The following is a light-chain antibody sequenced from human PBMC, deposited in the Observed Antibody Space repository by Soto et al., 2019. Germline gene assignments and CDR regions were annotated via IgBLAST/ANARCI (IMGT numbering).Light chain of an antibody. CDR3: AAWDDTLSGL. J-gene: IGLJ3*02. CDR1: SSNVGSNY. CDR2: SND. V-gene: IGLV1-47*02. Sequence: QSVLTQPPSASGTPGQRVTISCSGSSSNVGSNYVYWYQQVPGTAPKLLIYSNDKRPSGVPDRFSGSKSGTSASLAISGLRSEDEAVYYCAAWDDTLSGLFGGGTKLTVL.